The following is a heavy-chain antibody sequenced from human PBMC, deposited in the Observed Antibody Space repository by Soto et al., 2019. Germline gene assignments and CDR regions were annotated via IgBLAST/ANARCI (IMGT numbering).Heavy chain of an antibody. CDR3: AREGVEMDY. V-gene: IGHV3-30-3*01. D-gene: IGHD1-1*01. CDR2: ISYDGSNT. J-gene: IGHJ4*02. CDR1: GFTFSSYA. Sequence: QPGGSLRLSCAASGFTFSSYAMHLVRQAPGKGLEWVAGISYDGSNTYYADSVKGRFTISRDNSKNTLYLKMNSLRAEDTAVYYCAREGVEMDYWGQGTLVTAPQ.